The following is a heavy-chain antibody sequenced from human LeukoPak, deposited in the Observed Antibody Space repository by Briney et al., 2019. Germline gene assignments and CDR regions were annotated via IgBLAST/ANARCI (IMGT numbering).Heavy chain of an antibody. CDR3: ARPYSSSWYKSDWFDP. V-gene: IGHV4-39*01. CDR2: IYYSGST. CDR1: GGSISSSSYY. D-gene: IGHD6-13*01. J-gene: IGHJ5*02. Sequence: SETLSLTCTVSGGSISSSSYYWGWIRQPPGKGLEWIGSIYYSGSTYYNPSLKSRVPISVDTSKNQFSLKLSSVPAADTAVYYCARPYSSSWYKSDWFDPWGQGTLVTVSS.